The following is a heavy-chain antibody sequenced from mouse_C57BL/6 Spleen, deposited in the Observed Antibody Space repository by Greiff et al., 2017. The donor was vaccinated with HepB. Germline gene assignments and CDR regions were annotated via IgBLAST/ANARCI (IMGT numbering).Heavy chain of an antibody. CDR2: ISDGGSYT. CDR3: ALITTVDFDV. J-gene: IGHJ1*03. D-gene: IGHD1-1*01. V-gene: IGHV5-4*03. CDR1: GFTFSSYA. Sequence: EVKLMESGGGLVKPGGSLKLSCAASGFTFSSYAMSWVRQTPEKRLEWVATISDGGSYTYYPDNVKGRFTISRDNAKNNLYLQMSHLKSEDTAMYYCALITTVDFDVWGTGTTVTVSS.